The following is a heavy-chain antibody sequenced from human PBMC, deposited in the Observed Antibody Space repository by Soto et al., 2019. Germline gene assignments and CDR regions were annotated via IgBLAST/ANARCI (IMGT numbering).Heavy chain of an antibody. CDR3: ARGAIRGYSYGYSDY. D-gene: IGHD5-18*01. CDR2: ISITSSYI. CDR1: GFTFSSYT. Sequence: GGSLRLSCAASGFTFSSYTMDWVRQTPGKGLQWVSSISITSSYIYYADSVKGRFAISRDNAQNSLYLQMNSLRAEDTAVYYCARGAIRGYSYGYSDYWGQGTLVTVSS. J-gene: IGHJ4*02. V-gene: IGHV3-21*01.